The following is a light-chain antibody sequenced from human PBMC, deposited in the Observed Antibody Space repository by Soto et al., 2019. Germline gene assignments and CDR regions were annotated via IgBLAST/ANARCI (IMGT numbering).Light chain of an antibody. Sequence: TVMTQSPATQSVSPGERATLSCTASQSVDSTLAWYQQKPGQAPRLRIHSASARAPGFPARFSASGSGTEFTLSISSLQSEDFAVYYCQQYNNWPWTCCQGTKVDIK. CDR3: QQYNNWPWT. CDR2: SAS. J-gene: IGKJ1*01. V-gene: IGKV3-15*01. CDR1: QSVDST.